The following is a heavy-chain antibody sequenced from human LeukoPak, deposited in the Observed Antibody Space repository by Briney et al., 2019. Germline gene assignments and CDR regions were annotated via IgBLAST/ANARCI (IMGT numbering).Heavy chain of an antibody. V-gene: IGHV3-23*01. CDR1: GFTFSSYA. J-gene: IGHJ4*02. D-gene: IGHD3-3*01. CDR3: AKSGRYYDFWSGYCVDY. Sequence: PGGSLRLSCAASGFTFSSYAMSWVRQAPGKGLEWVSAISGSGGSTYYADSVKGRFTISRDNSKNTLYLQMNSLRAEDTAVYYCAKSGRYYDFWSGYCVDYWGQGTLVTVSS. CDR2: ISGSGGST.